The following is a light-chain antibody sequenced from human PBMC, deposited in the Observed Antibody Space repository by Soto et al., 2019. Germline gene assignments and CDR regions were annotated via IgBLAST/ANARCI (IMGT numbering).Light chain of an antibody. CDR3: QQFSSYPLT. V-gene: IGKV3-20*01. J-gene: IGKJ4*01. Sequence: DIVLTQSPGTLSLSPGERATLSCRASQSLNSSYLAWYQQKPGQAPRLLIYDASSRATGIPDRFSGSGSGTDFTLTISRLEPEDSAVYYCQQFSSYPLTFGGGTKVDIK. CDR1: QSLNSSY. CDR2: DAS.